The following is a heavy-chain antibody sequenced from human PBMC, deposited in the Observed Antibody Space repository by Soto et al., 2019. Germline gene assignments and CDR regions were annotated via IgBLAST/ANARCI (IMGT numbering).Heavy chain of an antibody. CDR1: GYSFTSYW. V-gene: IGHV5-51*01. CDR2: IYPSDSDT. J-gene: IGHJ6*02. D-gene: IGHD2-2*01. Sequence: RGESLKISCKGSGYSFTSYWIGWVRQMPGKGLEWMGIIYPSDSDTRYSPSFQGQVTISADKSISTAYLQWSSLKASDTAMYYCARPWGYCSSTSCPLDVWGQGTTVTVSS. CDR3: ARPWGYCSSTSCPLDV.